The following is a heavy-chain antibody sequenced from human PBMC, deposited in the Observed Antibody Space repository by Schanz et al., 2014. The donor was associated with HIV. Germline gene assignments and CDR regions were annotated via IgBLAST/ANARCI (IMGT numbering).Heavy chain of an antibody. D-gene: IGHD1-1*01. CDR2: IWYDGSKK. V-gene: IGHV3-33*06. CDR1: GITFSTSG. J-gene: IGHJ6*02. CDR3: TKEVPPDV. Sequence: QVQLVESGGGVVQPGRSLRLSCAASGITFSTSGMHWVRQAPGKGLEWVAVIWYDGSKKYYADSVKGRFTISRDNSKNTLYLQMNSLRAEDTAVYYCTKEVPPDVWGQGTTVTVSS.